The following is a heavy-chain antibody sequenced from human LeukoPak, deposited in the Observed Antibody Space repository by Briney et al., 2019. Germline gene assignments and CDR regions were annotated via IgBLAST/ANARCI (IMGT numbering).Heavy chain of an antibody. CDR1: GGSISSYY. Sequence: SETLSLTCTVSGGSISSYYWSWIRQPPGKGLEWIGYIYYSGSTNYNPSLKSRVTISVDTSKNQFSLKLSSVAAADTAVYYCARRRVTMVRGVILAVDAFDIWGQRTMVTVSS. CDR2: IYYSGST. CDR3: ARRRVTMVRGVILAVDAFDI. V-gene: IGHV4-59*08. D-gene: IGHD3-10*01. J-gene: IGHJ3*02.